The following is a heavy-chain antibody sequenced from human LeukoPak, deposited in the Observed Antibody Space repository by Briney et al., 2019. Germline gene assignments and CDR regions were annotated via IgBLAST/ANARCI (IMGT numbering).Heavy chain of an antibody. Sequence: GGSLRLSCAASGFTFSSYEMNWVRQAPGKGLEWVGFIRSKAYGGTTEYAASVKGRFTISRDDSKSIAYLQMNSLKTEDTAVYYCTRAHGYSSGWSVFSLDYWGQGTLVTVSS. V-gene: IGHV3-49*04. CDR2: IRSKAYGGTT. CDR3: TRAHGYSSGWSVFSLDY. D-gene: IGHD6-19*01. J-gene: IGHJ4*02. CDR1: GFTFSSYE.